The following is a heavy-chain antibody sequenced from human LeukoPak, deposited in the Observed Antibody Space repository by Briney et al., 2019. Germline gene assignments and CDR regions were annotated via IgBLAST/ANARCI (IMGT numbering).Heavy chain of an antibody. V-gene: IGHV3-48*01. D-gene: IGHD3-22*01. CDR2: ISSSGSTI. Sequence: PGGSLRLSCAASGFTFSSYTMNWVRQAPGKGLEWLSYISSSGSTIYYADSVKGRFTISRDNAKNSLYLQMNSLRAEDTAVYYCARRGAGDSSGYYLDYWGQGTLVTVSS. CDR3: ARRGAGDSSGYYLDY. J-gene: IGHJ4*02. CDR1: GFTFSSYT.